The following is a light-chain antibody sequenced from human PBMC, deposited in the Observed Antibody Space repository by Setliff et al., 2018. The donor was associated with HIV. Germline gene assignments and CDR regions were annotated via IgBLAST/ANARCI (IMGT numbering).Light chain of an antibody. J-gene: IGLJ3*02. CDR1: SSDVGGYNY. CDR3: SSYTRSSTLV. Sequence: QSVLTQPASVSGSPGQSITISCTGTSSDVGGYNYVSWYQHHPGKAPKLMIYEVSNRPSGVSNRFSGSKSGNTTSLTISGLQAEDEADYYCSSYTRSSTLVFGGGTQLTVL. CDR2: EVS. V-gene: IGLV2-14*01.